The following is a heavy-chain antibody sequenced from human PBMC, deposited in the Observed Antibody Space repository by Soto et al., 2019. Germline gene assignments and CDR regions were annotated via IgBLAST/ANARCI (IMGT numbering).Heavy chain of an antibody. J-gene: IGHJ6*02. V-gene: IGHV4-34*01. CDR2: INHSGST. Sequence: ASEILSLTGALHGGSFSRYYWTWNRQPPGKGLEWIGEINHSGSTNYNPSLKSRVTISVDTSKNQFSLKLSSVTAADTAVYYCARGGSYGSGTDYYYVMDVWGQGTTVTVSS. CDR3: ARGGSYGSGTDYYYVMDV. CDR1: GGSFSRYY. D-gene: IGHD3-10*01.